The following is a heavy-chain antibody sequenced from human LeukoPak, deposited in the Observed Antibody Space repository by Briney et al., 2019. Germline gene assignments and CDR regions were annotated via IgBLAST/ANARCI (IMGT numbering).Heavy chain of an antibody. CDR1: GFTFDDYA. Sequence: PGRSLRLSCAASGFTFDDYAMHWVRQAPGKGLEWVSGISWNSGSIGYADSVKGRFTISRDNAKNSLYLQMNSLRAEDTALYYCAKGIRRVFGGFDYWGQGTLVTVSS. CDR3: AKGIRRVFGGFDY. CDR2: ISWNSGSI. D-gene: IGHD3-10*01. V-gene: IGHV3-9*01. J-gene: IGHJ4*02.